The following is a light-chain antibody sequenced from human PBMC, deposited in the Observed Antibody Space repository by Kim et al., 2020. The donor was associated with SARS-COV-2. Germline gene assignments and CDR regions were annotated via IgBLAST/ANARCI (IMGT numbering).Light chain of an antibody. CDR3: SAWDDSLSAVV. CDR1: NSNIGSNT. CDR2: NND. J-gene: IGLJ2*01. Sequence: ELTQPPSASATPGQRVIISCSGSNSNIGSNTVNWYQQLPGTAPKLLIYNNDLRPSGVPDRFSGSKSGTSASLAISGLQSEDEAVYYCSAWDDSLSAVVFGGGTQLTVL. V-gene: IGLV1-44*01.